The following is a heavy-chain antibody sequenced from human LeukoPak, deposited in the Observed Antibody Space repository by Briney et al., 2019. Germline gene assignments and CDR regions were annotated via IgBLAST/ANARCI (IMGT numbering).Heavy chain of an antibody. CDR3: ARDPAPAVRLNWFDP. V-gene: IGHV4-39*07. D-gene: IGHD5-12*01. CDR1: GGAISSSSYY. CDR2: INHSGST. J-gene: IGHJ5*02. Sequence: NPSETLSLTCTVSGGAISSSSYYWGWIRQPPGKGLEWIGEINHSGSTNYNPSLKSRVTISVDTSKNQFSLKLSSVTAADTAVYYCARDPAPAVRLNWFDPWGQGTLVTVSS.